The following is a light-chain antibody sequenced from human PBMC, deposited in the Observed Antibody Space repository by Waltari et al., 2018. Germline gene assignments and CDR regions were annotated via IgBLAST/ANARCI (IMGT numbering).Light chain of an antibody. CDR2: VNSDGSH. Sequence: QLVLTQSPSASASLGASVKLTCTLSSGHSSNVIAWHQQQAEKGPRYLMKVNSDGSHSKGDKIPDRFSGFSSGAERYLTISNLQSEDEADYYCQTGGHGTWVFGGGTKLTVL. V-gene: IGLV4-69*01. CDR1: SGHSSNV. J-gene: IGLJ3*02. CDR3: QTGGHGTWV.